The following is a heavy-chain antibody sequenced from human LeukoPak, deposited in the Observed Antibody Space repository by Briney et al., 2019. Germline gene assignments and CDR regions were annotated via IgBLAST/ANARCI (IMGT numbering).Heavy chain of an antibody. D-gene: IGHD3-9*01. J-gene: IGHJ4*02. Sequence: PGGSLRLSCAASGFTFSSYSMNWVRQAPGKGLEWVSSISSSSSYVYYADSVKGRFTISRDNAKNSLYLQMNSLRAEDTAVYYCARDYDYDILTGYFWGQGTLVTVSS. CDR2: ISSSSSYV. CDR3: ARDYDYDILTGYF. V-gene: IGHV3-21*01. CDR1: GFTFSSYS.